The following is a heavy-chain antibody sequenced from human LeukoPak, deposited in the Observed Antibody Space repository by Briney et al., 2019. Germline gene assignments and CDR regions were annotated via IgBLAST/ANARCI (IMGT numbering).Heavy chain of an antibody. V-gene: IGHV1-18*01. CDR2: VSSYNAHT. CDR3: ARVGYYGGLPGYPLIEY. CDR1: GYTFTNYG. J-gene: IGHJ4*02. Sequence: GASVKVSCKTSGYTFTNYGITWVRQAPGQGLEWMGWVSSYNAHTNYAQRLQGRVTMTTDASTNTAYMELKSLRSDDTAVYYCARVGYYGGLPGYPLIEYWGQGTLVIVSS. D-gene: IGHD3-9*01.